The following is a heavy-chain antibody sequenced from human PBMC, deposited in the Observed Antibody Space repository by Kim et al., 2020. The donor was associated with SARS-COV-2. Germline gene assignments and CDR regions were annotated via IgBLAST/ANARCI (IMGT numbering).Heavy chain of an antibody. D-gene: IGHD2-2*01. CDR3: ARDHYYAIDY. CDR2: IDTAGNT. Sequence: GGSLRLSCAASGFTFSSAWMHWVRQAPGKGLVWVSLIDTAGNTKYADSVKGRFTISRDNAKNTLYLQMNSLRAEDTALYYCARDHYYAIDYWGQGTLVT. V-gene: IGHV3-74*03. CDR1: GFTFSSAW. J-gene: IGHJ4*02.